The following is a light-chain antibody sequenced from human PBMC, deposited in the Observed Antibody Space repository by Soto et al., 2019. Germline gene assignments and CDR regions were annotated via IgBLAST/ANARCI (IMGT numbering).Light chain of an antibody. Sequence: EIVLTQSPATLSLSPGDKATLSCRASPSVSSYLAWYQQKPDQAPRLLMYDASIRATGIPARFSGTGSERDFTPTITSLEPEDFAVYYCQQRSNWPWTFGQGTKVEIK. CDR3: QQRSNWPWT. CDR2: DAS. V-gene: IGKV3-11*02. CDR1: PSVSSY. J-gene: IGKJ1*01.